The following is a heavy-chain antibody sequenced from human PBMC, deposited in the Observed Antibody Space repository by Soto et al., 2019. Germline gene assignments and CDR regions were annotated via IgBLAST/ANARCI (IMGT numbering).Heavy chain of an antibody. J-gene: IGHJ4*02. Sequence: EVQLVESGGGLGQPGGSLRLSCAASGFTFSSYEVNWVRQAPGTGLEWVSHITSGGDTIYYADSVKGRFTISRDNAKNSLYMQMNSLRAEETAVYYCARVRYSDYGGCYFDCWGQGTLVTVSS. CDR3: ARVRYSDYGGCYFDC. CDR1: GFTFSSYE. V-gene: IGHV3-48*03. CDR2: ITSGGDTI. D-gene: IGHD5-12*01.